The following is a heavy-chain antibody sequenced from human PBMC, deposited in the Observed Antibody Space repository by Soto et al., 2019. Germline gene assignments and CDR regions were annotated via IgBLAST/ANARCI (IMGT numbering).Heavy chain of an antibody. J-gene: IGHJ6*02. Sequence: LSLTCAASGFTFSSYSMNWVRQAPGKGLEWVSSISSSSSYIYYADSVKGRFTISRDNAKNSLYLQMNSLRAEDTAVYYCARGKNYYYYGMDVWGQGTTVTVSS. CDR2: ISSSSSYI. CDR3: ARGKNYYYYGMDV. V-gene: IGHV3-21*01. CDR1: GFTFSSYS.